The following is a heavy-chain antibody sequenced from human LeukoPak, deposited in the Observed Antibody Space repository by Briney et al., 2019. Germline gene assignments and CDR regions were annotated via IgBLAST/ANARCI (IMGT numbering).Heavy chain of an antibody. CDR3: ARDSSGYYYFDY. D-gene: IGHD3-22*01. J-gene: IGHJ4*02. Sequence: SETLSLTCAVSGGSISSGGYSWSWIRQPPGKGLEWIGYIYHSGSTYYNPSLKSRVTISVDRSKNQFSLKLSSVTAADTAVYYCARDSSGYYYFDYWGQGTLVTVSS. V-gene: IGHV4-30-2*01. CDR2: IYHSGST. CDR1: GGSISSGGYS.